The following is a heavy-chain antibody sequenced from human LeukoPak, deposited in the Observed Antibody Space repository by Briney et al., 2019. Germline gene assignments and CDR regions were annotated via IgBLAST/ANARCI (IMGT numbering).Heavy chain of an antibody. J-gene: IGHJ3*02. D-gene: IGHD6-19*01. CDR3: ARVPIAVAHAFDI. CDR1: GYTFTSHY. Sequence: GASVKVSCKASGYTFTSHYMHWVRQAPGQGLEWMGIINPSGGSTSYAQKFQGRVTMTRDTSTSTVYMELSSLRSEDTAVYYCARVPIAVAHAFDIWGQGTMVTVSS. CDR2: INPSGGST. V-gene: IGHV1-46*01.